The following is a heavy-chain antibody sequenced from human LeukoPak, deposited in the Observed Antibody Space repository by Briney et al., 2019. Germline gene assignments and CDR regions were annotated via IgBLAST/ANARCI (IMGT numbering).Heavy chain of an antibody. CDR3: ARLYGSGSYSDY. D-gene: IGHD3-10*01. V-gene: IGHV4-59*12. CDR1: GGSISSSG. Sequence: SETLSLTCTVSGGSISSSGWSWIRQAPGKGLEWIGYIYHSGSTKYNPSLKSRVTISVDTSKNQFSLKLSSVTAADTAVYYCARLYGSGSYSDYWGQGTLVTVSS. J-gene: IGHJ4*02. CDR2: IYHSGST.